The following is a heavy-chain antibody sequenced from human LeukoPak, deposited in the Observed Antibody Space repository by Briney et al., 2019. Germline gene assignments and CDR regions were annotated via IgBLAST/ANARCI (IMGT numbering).Heavy chain of an antibody. D-gene: IGHD3-3*01. J-gene: IGHJ4*02. CDR1: GFTFSTSA. V-gene: IGHV3-23*01. Sequence: HPGASLRLSCAASGFTFSTSAMGWVRQAPGKGLEWVSGISVSDYSTYYAESVKGRFTISRDNSKNTLYLQMNSLRAEDTAVYYCAKIFGVVMLTEFDYWGQGAVVTVSS. CDR3: AKIFGVVMLTEFDY. CDR2: ISVSDYST.